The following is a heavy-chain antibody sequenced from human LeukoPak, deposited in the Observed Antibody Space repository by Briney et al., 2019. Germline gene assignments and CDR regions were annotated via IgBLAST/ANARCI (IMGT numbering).Heavy chain of an antibody. CDR1: GGSISSSS. CDR2: ITSSSSST. V-gene: IGHV3-11*06. J-gene: IGHJ4*02. CDR3: ARVIGSYGDSAY. D-gene: IGHD4-17*01. Sequence: LSLTCTVSGGSISSSSYYWGWIRQPPGKGLEWISYITSSSSSTYYADSVKGRFTISRDNAKNSLYLQMNSLRAEDTAVYYCARVIGSYGDSAYWGQGTLVTVSS.